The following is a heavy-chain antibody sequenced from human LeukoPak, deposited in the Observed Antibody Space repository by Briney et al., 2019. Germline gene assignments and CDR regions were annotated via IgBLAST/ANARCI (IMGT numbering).Heavy chain of an antibody. D-gene: IGHD1/OR15-1a*01. J-gene: IGHJ4*02. Sequence: PSETLSLTCTVSGGSVSDYYWSWIRQSPGKGLEWIGYIYYTETSYNPSLKSRITMSLDTSENQLSLKLYSVTAADTAIYYCARYQTGTMFAVWGQGTLVTISS. CDR1: GGSVSDYY. CDR2: IYYTET. CDR3: ARYQTGTMFAV. V-gene: IGHV4-59*02.